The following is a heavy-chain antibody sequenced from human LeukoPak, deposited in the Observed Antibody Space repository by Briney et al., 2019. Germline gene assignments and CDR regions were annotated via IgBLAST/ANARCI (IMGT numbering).Heavy chain of an antibody. CDR1: GYSISSGYY. Sequence: PSETLSLTCTVSGYSISSGYYWGWIRQPPGKGLEWIGSIYHSGSTYYNPSLKSRVTISVDTSKNQFSLKLSSVTAADTAVYYCAVDTAMVEDYYYYGMDVWGQGTTVTVSS. CDR2: IYHSGST. V-gene: IGHV4-38-2*02. J-gene: IGHJ6*02. CDR3: AVDTAMVEDYYYYGMDV. D-gene: IGHD5-18*01.